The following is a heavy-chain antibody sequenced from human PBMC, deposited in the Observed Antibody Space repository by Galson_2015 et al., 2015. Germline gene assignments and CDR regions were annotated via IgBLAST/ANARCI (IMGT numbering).Heavy chain of an antibody. CDR1: GYTFTSYA. J-gene: IGHJ5*02. D-gene: IGHD2-2*01. CDR3: ARAKYGTPTSCYGWFDP. CDR2: IDAGNSNT. V-gene: IGHV1-3*01. Sequence: SVKVSCKASGYTFTSYAMHWVRQAPGQRLEWMGWIDAGNSNTKYSQRFQVRVTFTTDTSASTPYMELSSLRSEDTALYYCARAKYGTPTSCYGWFDPWGQRTLIAVSS.